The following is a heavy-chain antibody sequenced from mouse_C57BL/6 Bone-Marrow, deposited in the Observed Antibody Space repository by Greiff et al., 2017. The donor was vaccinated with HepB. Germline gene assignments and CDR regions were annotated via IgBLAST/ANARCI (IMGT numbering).Heavy chain of an antibody. D-gene: IGHD1-2*01. J-gene: IGHJ1*03. CDR2: INPNNGGT. V-gene: IGHV1-22*01. CDR1: GYTFTDYN. CDR3: ARSLLRYWYFDV. Sequence: VQLKQSGPELVKPGASVKMSCKASGYTFTDYNMHWVKQSHGKSLEWIGYINPNNGGTSYNQKFKGKATLTVNKSSSTAYMELRSLTSEDSAVYYCARSLLRYWYFDVWGTGTTVTVSS.